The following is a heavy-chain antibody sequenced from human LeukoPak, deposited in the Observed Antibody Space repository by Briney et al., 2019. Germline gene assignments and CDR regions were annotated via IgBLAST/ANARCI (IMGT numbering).Heavy chain of an antibody. Sequence: SGTLSLTCAVPGGSISSSNWWSWVRQPPGKGLEWIGEIYHSGSTNYNPSLKSRVTISVDKSKNQLSLKLSSVTAADTAVYYCARDRWFSGSYSYYYYGMDVWGQGTTVTVSS. CDR3: ARDRWFSGSYSYYYYGMDV. J-gene: IGHJ6*02. CDR2: IYHSGST. V-gene: IGHV4-4*02. D-gene: IGHD3-10*01. CDR1: GGSISSSNW.